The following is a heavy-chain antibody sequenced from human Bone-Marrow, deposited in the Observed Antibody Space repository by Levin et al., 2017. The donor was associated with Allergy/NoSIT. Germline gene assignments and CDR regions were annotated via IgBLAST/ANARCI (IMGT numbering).Heavy chain of an antibody. Sequence: GGSLRLSCVGSGFMFSSFGLHWIRQAPGKGLEWLAVISYDGDRKYFSDSVKGRFAISRDDSKSTVHLEMNSLRPEDTGLYFCAKDGRFYDVLSGTYKNGLDVWGQGTAVIVSS. V-gene: IGHV3-30*18. CDR3: AKDGRFYDVLSGTYKNGLDV. CDR1: GFMFSSFG. CDR2: ISYDGDRK. J-gene: IGHJ6*02. D-gene: IGHD3-3*01.